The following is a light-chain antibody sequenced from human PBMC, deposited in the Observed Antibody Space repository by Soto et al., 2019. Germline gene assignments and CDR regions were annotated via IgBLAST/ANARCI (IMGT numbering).Light chain of an antibody. J-gene: IGKJ4*01. V-gene: IGKV3-11*01. CDR2: DSS. Sequence: EIVLTQSPATLSLSPGERATLSCRASQSVSNSLAWYQHKPGQAPRLLIYDSSNRATGIPARFSGSGSGTDFTLTISILEPEDFGVYYCQQRSSWPLTFGGGTKVEIK. CDR1: QSVSNS. CDR3: QQRSSWPLT.